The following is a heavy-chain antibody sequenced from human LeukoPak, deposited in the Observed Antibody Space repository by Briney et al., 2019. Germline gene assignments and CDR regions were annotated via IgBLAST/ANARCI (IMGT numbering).Heavy chain of an antibody. CDR2: ITSSGDGT. Sequence: QPGGSLRLSCAASGFTFSIYAMSWVRQAPGKGLQCVSSITSSGDGTYYADSVKGRFTISRDNSENMLYLQMNSLRVEDTAVYFCAKDRPNYYGSNGHYYRRDGDYWGQGTLVTVSS. D-gene: IGHD3-22*01. CDR3: AKDRPNYYGSNGHYYRRDGDY. J-gene: IGHJ4*02. CDR1: GFTFSIYA. V-gene: IGHV3-23*01.